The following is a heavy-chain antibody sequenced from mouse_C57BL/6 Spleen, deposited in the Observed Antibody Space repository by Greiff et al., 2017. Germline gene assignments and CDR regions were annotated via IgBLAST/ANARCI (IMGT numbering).Heavy chain of an antibody. J-gene: IGHJ3*01. D-gene: IGHD1-1*01. CDR3: ASHYGSSPWFAY. Sequence: QVQLKQSGAELVKPGASVKISCKASGYAFSSYWMNWVKRRPGKGLEWIGQIYPGDGDTNYNGKFKGKATLTADKSSSTAYMQLSSLTSEDSAVYFCASHYGSSPWFAYWGQGTLVTVSA. CDR1: GYAFSSYW. V-gene: IGHV1-80*01. CDR2: IYPGDGDT.